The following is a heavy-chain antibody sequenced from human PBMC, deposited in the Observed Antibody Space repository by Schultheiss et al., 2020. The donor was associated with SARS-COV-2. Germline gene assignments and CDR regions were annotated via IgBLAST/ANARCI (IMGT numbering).Heavy chain of an antibody. Sequence: SETLSLTCTVSGGSISSSSYYWSWIRQPPGKGLEWIGEINHSGSTNYNPSLKSRVTISVDTSKNQFSLKLSSVTAADTAVYYCASVGRLGGYDSFDYWGQGTLVTVSS. D-gene: IGHD5-12*01. J-gene: IGHJ4*02. CDR3: ASVGRLGGYDSFDY. CDR2: INHSGST. CDR1: GGSISSSSYY. V-gene: IGHV4-39*07.